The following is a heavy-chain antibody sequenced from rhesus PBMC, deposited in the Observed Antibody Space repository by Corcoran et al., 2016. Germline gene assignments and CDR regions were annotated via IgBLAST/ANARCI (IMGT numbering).Heavy chain of an antibody. D-gene: IGHD3-16*01. CDR3: ARGLVVADYFDY. Sequence: QVQLQGSGPGLVKPSETLSLTCAVSGGSFSGYSWGWIRQPPGKGPEWSGYISGSTGSTPYNPSLTSQVTISTDTSKNQFALKLSSVTAADTAVYYCARGLVVADYFDYWGQGGLVTVSS. CDR1: GGSFSGYS. CDR2: ISGSTGST. V-gene: IGHV4-165*01. J-gene: IGHJ4*01.